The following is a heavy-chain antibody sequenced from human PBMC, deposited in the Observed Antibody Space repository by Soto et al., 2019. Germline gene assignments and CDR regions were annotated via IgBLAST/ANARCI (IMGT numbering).Heavy chain of an antibody. D-gene: IGHD3-9*01. J-gene: IGHJ5*02. CDR2: ISPTGNT. V-gene: IGHV3-23*01. Sequence: LTGYAISWVRRGPGKGLEWISTISPTGNTHYADSVEGRFTISRDDSKNTFYLQMNNLRADDTGVYYCAKDPSTGHADLWGQGTLVTVSS. CDR1: LTGYA. CDR3: AKDPSTGHADL.